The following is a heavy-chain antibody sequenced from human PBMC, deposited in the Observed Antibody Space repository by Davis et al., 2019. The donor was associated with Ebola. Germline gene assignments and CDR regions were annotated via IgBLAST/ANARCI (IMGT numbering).Heavy chain of an antibody. D-gene: IGHD5-24*01. CDR1: GGSISGSMYF. V-gene: IGHV4-39*01. J-gene: IGHJ6*02. Sequence: PGGSLRLSCTVSGGSISGSMYFWGWIRQPPGKGLEYIGSFHDSLGTLYNPSLKSRLTISVDTSKTHFSLKLTSVTAADTAVYFCARHGDRGDTIKGMDVWGQGTTVTVSS. CDR2: FHDSLGT. CDR3: ARHGDRGDTIKGMDV.